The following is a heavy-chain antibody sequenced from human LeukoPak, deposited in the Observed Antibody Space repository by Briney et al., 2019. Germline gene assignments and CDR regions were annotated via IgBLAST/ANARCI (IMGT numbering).Heavy chain of an antibody. D-gene: IGHD1-26*01. V-gene: IGHV3-74*01. CDR1: GFTFSAYW. CDR3: ARDRSPGWFDP. J-gene: IGHJ5*02. Sequence: PGGSLRLSCAASGFTFSAYWMHWVRQAPGKGLVWVSRINGDGSITSYAESVKGRFIISRDNAKNTVYLQMNSLSAEDTAVYYCARDRSPGWFDPWGQGTLVTVSP. CDR2: INGDGSIT.